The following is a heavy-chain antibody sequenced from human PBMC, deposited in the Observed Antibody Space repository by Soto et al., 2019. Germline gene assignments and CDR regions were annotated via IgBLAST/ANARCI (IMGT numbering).Heavy chain of an antibody. CDR1: GYSFTSYW. Sequence: PGESLKISCKGSGYSFTSYWIGWVLQMPWKGLEWMRIIYPGDSDTRYSPSFQGQVTISADKSIITAYLQWSSLKASDTAMYYWARHNGYYYDSSGYSWYDYWGQGTLVTVSS. CDR2: IYPGDSDT. D-gene: IGHD3-22*01. J-gene: IGHJ4*02. V-gene: IGHV5-51*01. CDR3: ARHNGYYYDSSGYSWYDY.